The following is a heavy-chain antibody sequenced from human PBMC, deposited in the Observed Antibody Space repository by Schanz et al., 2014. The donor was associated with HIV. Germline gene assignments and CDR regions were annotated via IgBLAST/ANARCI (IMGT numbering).Heavy chain of an antibody. J-gene: IGHJ4*02. Sequence: QAQLVESGGGVVQPGKSLRLSCAASGFIFGAYGMHWVRQAPGKGLEWVSGISSSGGGTFYADSVKGRFTVSRDHFKSTLYLQMNSLRAEDTAVYYCARVKGAVDYWGQGTLVTVSS. D-gene: IGHD3-3*01. CDR1: GFIFGAYG. CDR3: ARVKGAVDY. V-gene: IGHV3-NL1*01. CDR2: ISSSGGGT.